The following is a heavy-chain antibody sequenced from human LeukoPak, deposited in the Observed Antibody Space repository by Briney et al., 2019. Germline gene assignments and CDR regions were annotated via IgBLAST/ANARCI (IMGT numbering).Heavy chain of an antibody. CDR3: ARGRGSGSSLNWFDP. CDR2: IYPIGST. CDR1: AGSISSYY. Sequence: SETLSLTCTVSAGSISSYYWSWIGQPAGKGLEWIGRIYPIGSTKYNPSLKSRVTISVDNSKNQFSLKLSSVTAADTAVYYCARGRGSGSSLNWFDPWGQGTLVTVSS. V-gene: IGHV4-4*07. D-gene: IGHD3-10*01. J-gene: IGHJ5*02.